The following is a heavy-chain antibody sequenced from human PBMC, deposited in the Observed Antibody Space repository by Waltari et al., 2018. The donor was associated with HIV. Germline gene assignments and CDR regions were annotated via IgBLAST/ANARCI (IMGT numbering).Heavy chain of an antibody. CDR2: LKINGNT. CDR3: ARMQRFYGSEQSRYFYFGMDV. CDR1: GFLVRANY. V-gene: IGHV3-53*01. J-gene: IGHJ6*02. D-gene: IGHD3-16*02. Sequence: EVQLVESGGNLTRPGGSLRLSCLGSGFLVRANYMRRFCPAPGKGAEWFFVLKINGNTLYGGSVKGRFTIFRDNSKNTLYLQMNTLRVDDTAVYYCARMQRFYGSEQSRYFYFGMDVWGQGTTVTVSS.